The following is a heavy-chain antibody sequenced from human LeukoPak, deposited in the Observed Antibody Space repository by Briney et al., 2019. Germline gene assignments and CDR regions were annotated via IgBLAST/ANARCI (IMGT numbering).Heavy chain of an antibody. J-gene: IGHJ3*02. V-gene: IGHV4-30-4*08. CDR2: IYYSGST. CDR1: GGSISSGDYY. D-gene: IGHD3-22*01. CDR3: ARGLGGIDYDSSRGAFDI. Sequence: SQTLSLTCTVSGGSISSGDYYWSWIRQPPGKGLEWIGYIYYSGSTYYNPSLKSRVTISVDTSKNQFSLNLSSVTAADTAVYYCARGLGGIDYDSSRGAFDIWGQGTMVTVSS.